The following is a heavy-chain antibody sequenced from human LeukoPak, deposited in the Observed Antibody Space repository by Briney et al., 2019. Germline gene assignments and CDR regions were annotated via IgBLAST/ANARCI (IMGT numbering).Heavy chain of an antibody. V-gene: IGHV3-72*01. CDR3: ARAPSGLDY. CDR2: TTNKAHSYTT. Sequence: PGGSLRLSCAASGFIFSSCWMSWVRQAPGKGLEWVGRTTNKAHSYTTEYAASVKGRFTISRDDSQNSLYLQMNSLKTEDTAVYYCARAPSGLDYWGQGILVTVSS. D-gene: IGHD2-15*01. CDR1: GFIFSSCW. J-gene: IGHJ4*02.